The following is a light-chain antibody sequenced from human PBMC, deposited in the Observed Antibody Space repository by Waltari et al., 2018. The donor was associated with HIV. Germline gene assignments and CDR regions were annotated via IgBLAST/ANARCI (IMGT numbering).Light chain of an antibody. V-gene: IGLV2-14*01. Sequence: QSALTQTASVSGSPGQSITLSCTGTSSDVGGYNYVSWYQQHPGKAPKLMIYEVSNRPSGVSNRFSGSKSGNTASLTISGLQAEDEADYYCSSYTSSSTLVFGTGTKVTVL. CDR1: SSDVGGYNY. CDR3: SSYTSSSTLV. CDR2: EVS. J-gene: IGLJ1*01.